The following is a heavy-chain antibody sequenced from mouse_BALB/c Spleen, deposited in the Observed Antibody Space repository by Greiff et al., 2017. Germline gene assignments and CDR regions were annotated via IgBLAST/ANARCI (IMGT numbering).Heavy chain of an antibody. J-gene: IGHJ4*01. V-gene: IGHV5-6-4*01. Sequence: EVKLMESGGGLVKPGGSLKLSCAASGFTFSSYAMSWVRQSPEKRLEWVAEISSGGSYTYYPDSVKGRFTISRDNAKNTLYLQMSSLKSEDTAMYYCTREFDDAMDYWGQGTSVTVSS. CDR2: ISSGGSYT. CDR1: GFTFSSYA. CDR3: TREFDDAMDY.